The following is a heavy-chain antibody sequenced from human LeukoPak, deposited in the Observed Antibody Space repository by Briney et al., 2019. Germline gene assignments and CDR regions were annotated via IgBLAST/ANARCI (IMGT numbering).Heavy chain of an antibody. D-gene: IGHD4-17*01. CDR2: FDPGDGET. J-gene: IGHJ4*02. V-gene: IGHV1-24*01. CDR1: GYTLTELS. Sequence: ASVTVSCKVSGYTLTELSMHWVRQAPGKGLEWMGGFDPGDGETIYAQKFQGRVTMTEDTSTDTAYMELSSLRSEDTAVYYCATQVGSSDTVTTRFDYWGQETLVTVSS. CDR3: ATQVGSSDTVTTRFDY.